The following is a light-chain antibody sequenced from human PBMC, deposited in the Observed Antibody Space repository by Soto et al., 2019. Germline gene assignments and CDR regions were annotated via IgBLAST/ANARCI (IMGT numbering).Light chain of an antibody. Sequence: IQMTQSPSTLSASVGDRVTITCRASQGINSYLAWYQQKPGKAPKLLIYAASTLQSGVPSRFSGSGSGTDFTLTISCLQSEDFATYYCQQYYSYPPRTFGQGTKVDIK. V-gene: IGKV1-8*01. CDR3: QQYYSYPPRT. CDR2: AAS. J-gene: IGKJ1*01. CDR1: QGINSY.